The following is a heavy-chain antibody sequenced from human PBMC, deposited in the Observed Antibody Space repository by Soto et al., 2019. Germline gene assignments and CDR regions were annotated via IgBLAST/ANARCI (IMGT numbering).Heavy chain of an antibody. D-gene: IGHD5-18*01. CDR1: GGSFSGYY. V-gene: IGHV4-34*01. CDR3: ARYSYGASFDY. J-gene: IGHJ4*02. CDR2: INHSGST. Sequence: PSETLSLTCAVYGGSFSGYYWSWIRQPPGKGLEWIGEINHSGSTNYNPSLKSRVTISVDTSKNQFSLKLSSVIAADTAVYYCARYSYGASFDYWGQGTLVTVSS.